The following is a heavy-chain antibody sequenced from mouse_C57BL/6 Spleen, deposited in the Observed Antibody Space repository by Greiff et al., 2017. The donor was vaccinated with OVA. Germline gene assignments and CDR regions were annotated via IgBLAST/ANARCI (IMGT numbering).Heavy chain of an antibody. CDR1: GYAFSSSW. J-gene: IGHJ2*01. V-gene: IGHV1-82*01. D-gene: IGHD2-3*01. Sequence: VQLQQSGPELVKPGASVKISCKASGYAFSSSWMNWVKQRPGKGLEWIGRIYPGDGDTNYNGKFKGKATLTADKSSSTAYMQLSSLTSEDSAVYFCARSPHDGYYYFDYWGKGTTLTVSS. CDR2: IYPGDGDT. CDR3: ARSPHDGYYYFDY.